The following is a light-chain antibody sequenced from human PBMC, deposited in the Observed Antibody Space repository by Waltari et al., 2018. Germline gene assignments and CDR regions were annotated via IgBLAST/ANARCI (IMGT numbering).Light chain of an antibody. V-gene: IGLV2-23*01. CDR3: CSYAGTNTLL. J-gene: IGLJ2*01. CDR1: GSAVGSYFL. CDR2: AAS. Sequence: QSPLTQPAAVSGSPGQSITISCPGSGSAVGSYFLVPWYQQNPGKAPRLLIYAASRRPSGVSTRFSGSKSGNTASLTISGLQAEDEADYYCCSYAGTNTLLFGGGTKVTVL.